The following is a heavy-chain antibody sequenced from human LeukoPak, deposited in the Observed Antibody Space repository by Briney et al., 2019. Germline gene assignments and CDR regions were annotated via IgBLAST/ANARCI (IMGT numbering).Heavy chain of an antibody. V-gene: IGHV3-74*01. CDR2: IASDGSST. CDR1: GFTFSSYW. Sequence: GGSLRLSCAASGFTFSSYWMNWVRQAPGKGLVWVSRIASDGSSTTYADSVKGRFSISRDNAKNTLYLQMNSLRVGDTAVYYCARGRPHGNDYWGQGTLVTVSS. D-gene: IGHD4-23*01. J-gene: IGHJ4*02. CDR3: ARGRPHGNDY.